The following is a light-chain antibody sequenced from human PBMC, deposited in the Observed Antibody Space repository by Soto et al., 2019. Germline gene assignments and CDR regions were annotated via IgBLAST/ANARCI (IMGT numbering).Light chain of an antibody. CDR3: QQSYSTPVT. Sequence: DIQMTQSPSTLSASVGDRVTITCRASQGISSYLNWYQQKPGKAPKVLIYAASSLQSGVPSRFSGSGSGTDLTLTSNSLQAEDFATYYCQQSYSTPVTFGGGTKVDIK. V-gene: IGKV1-39*01. J-gene: IGKJ4*01. CDR2: AAS. CDR1: QGISSY.